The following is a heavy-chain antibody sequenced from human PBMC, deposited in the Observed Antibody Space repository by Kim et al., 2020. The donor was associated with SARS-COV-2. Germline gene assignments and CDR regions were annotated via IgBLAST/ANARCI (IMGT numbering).Heavy chain of an antibody. D-gene: IGHD3-22*01. Sequence: GGSLRLSCAASGFTFDDYTMHWVRQAPGKGLEWVSLISWDGGSTYYADSVKGRFTISRDNSKNSLYLQMNSLRTEDTALYYCAKGSPYYYDSSGYSPYFGYWGQGTLVTVSS. CDR1: GFTFDDYT. CDR2: ISWDGGST. CDR3: AKGSPYYYDSSGYSPYFGY. J-gene: IGHJ4*02. V-gene: IGHV3-43*01.